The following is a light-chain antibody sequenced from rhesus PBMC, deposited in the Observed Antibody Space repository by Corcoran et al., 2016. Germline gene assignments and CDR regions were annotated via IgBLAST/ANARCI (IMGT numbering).Light chain of an antibody. V-gene: IGKV1-22*01. J-gene: IGKJ2*01. Sequence: DIQMTQSPSSLSASVGDTVTITCRASQSISSWLAWYQQKTGKAPKLLIYKASTLQSGVPSRLSGSGSGTDFTLTISSLQAEDFATYYCQQYSSSPYSFGQGTKVEIK. CDR3: QQYSSSPYS. CDR2: KAS. CDR1: QSISSW.